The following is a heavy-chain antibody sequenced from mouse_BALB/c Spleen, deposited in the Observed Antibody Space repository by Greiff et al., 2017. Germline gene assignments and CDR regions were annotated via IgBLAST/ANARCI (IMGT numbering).Heavy chain of an antibody. CDR1: GFNIKDYY. J-gene: IGHJ3*01. D-gene: IGHD6-1*01. V-gene: IGHV1S16*01. CDR3: TGAPWFAY. Sequence: VQLQQSGAELVRSGASVKLSCTASGFNIKDYYMYWVKQRPGQGLEWIGGINPSNGGTNFNEKFKSKATLTVDKSSSTAYMQLSSLTSEDSAVYYCTGAPWFAYWGQGTLVTVSA. CDR2: INPSNGGT.